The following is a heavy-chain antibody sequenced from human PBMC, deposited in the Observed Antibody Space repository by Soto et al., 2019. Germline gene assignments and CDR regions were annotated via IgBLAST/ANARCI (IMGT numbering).Heavy chain of an antibody. Sequence: EVQLLESGGGLVQPGGSLRLSCAASGFTFSSYAMSWVRQAPGKGLEWVSAISGSGGSTYYADSVKGRFTISRDNSKNTLYLQMNGLRAEDTAVYYCAKSPVDEGRNPIRDFWSGYYPGILSWFDPWGQGTLVTVSS. J-gene: IGHJ5*02. CDR3: AKSPVDEGRNPIRDFWSGYYPGILSWFDP. CDR2: ISGSGGST. CDR1: GFTFSSYA. V-gene: IGHV3-23*01. D-gene: IGHD3-3*01.